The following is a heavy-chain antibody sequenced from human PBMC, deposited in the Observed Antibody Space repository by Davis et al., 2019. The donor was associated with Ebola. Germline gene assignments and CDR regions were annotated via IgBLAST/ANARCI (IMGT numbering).Heavy chain of an antibody. CDR3: ARHGTDIMTSYFDY. CDR1: GFTFSTHW. D-gene: IGHD2-8*01. V-gene: IGHV3-33*08. CDR2: YHGSNK. Sequence: PGGSLRLSCAASGFTFSTHWIHWVRQAPGKGLEWVAYHGSNKLYADAVKGRFTISRDNSKNTLYLQMSSLRAEDTAVYYCARHGTDIMTSYFDYWGQGTLVTVSS. J-gene: IGHJ4*02.